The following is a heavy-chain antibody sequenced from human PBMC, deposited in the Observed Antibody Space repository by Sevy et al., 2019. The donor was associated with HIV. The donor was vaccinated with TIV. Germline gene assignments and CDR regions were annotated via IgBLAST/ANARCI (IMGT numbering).Heavy chain of an antibody. Sequence: GGSLRLSCAASGFTPSTYGIHWVRQVPGKGLEWVAVIYYDGTNKHYADSVKGRFTISRDSSRNTVFLQMDSLRAEDTGVYYCARDPRLYGDYLLAYFDYWGQGTLVTVS. CDR2: IYYDGTNK. CDR1: GFTPSTYG. CDR3: ARDPRLYGDYLLAYFDY. D-gene: IGHD4-17*01. J-gene: IGHJ4*02. V-gene: IGHV3-33*01.